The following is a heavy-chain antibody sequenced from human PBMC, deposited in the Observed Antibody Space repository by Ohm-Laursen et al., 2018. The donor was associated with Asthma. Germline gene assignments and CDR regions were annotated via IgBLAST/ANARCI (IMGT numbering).Heavy chain of an antibody. CDR2: IKQDGSEK. CDR1: GFTFSSYW. V-gene: IGHV3-7*05. J-gene: IGHJ4*02. Sequence: SLRLSCSASGFTFSSYWMSWVRQAPGKGLEWVANIKQDGSEKYYVDSVKGRFTISRDNAKNSLYLQMNSLRAEDTAVCYCAKMPTGRIVPEFNYFDYWGQGTLVTVSS. D-gene: IGHD3-16*02. CDR3: AKMPTGRIVPEFNYFDY.